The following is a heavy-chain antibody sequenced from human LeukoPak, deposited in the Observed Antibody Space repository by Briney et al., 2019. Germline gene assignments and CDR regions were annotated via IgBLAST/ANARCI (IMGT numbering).Heavy chain of an antibody. V-gene: IGHV4-59*12. CDR3: AREVLSSNWDYYYYYGMDV. CDR2: IYYSGST. J-gene: IGHJ6*02. Sequence: SETLSLTCTVSGGSISSYYWGWIRQPPGKGLEWIGYIYYSGSTNYNPSLKSRVTISVDTSKNQFSLKLSSVTAADTAVYYCAREVLSSNWDYYYYYGMDVWGQGTTVTVSS. D-gene: IGHD6-13*01. CDR1: GGSISSYY.